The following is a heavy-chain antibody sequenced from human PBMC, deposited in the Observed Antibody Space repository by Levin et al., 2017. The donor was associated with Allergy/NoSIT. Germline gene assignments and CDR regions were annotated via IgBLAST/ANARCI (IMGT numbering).Heavy chain of an antibody. CDR1: GFTFSTYT. Sequence: GGSLRLSCAASGFTFSTYTINWVRQAPGKGLEWVSSISSSGTYIHYADSVKGRFTISRDNAKNSLHLQMNSLRAEDTAVYYCARIRDGYNWEFDHWGQGTLVTVSS. CDR2: ISSSGTYI. J-gene: IGHJ4*02. D-gene: IGHD5-24*01. CDR3: ARIRDGYNWEFDH. V-gene: IGHV3-21*01.